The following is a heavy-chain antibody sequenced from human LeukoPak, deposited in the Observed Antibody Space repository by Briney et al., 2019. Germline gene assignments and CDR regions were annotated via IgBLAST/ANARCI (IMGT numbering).Heavy chain of an antibody. D-gene: IGHD3-22*01. CDR3: ARGDVLDRSVYNWFDP. V-gene: IGHV1-46*01. Sequence: ASVNVSCKASGYTFTSYYIHWVRQAPGQGLEWMGIINPNHGTTTYAQKFQGRVTMTRDTSTSTVYMELSSLRSEDTALYYCARGDVLDRSVYNWFDPWGQGTLVIVSS. J-gene: IGHJ5*02. CDR2: INPNHGTT. CDR1: GYTFTSYY.